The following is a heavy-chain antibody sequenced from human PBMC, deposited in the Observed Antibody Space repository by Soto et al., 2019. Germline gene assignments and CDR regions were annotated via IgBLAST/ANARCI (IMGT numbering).Heavy chain of an antibody. J-gene: IGHJ3*02. Sequence: PGGSLRLSCPASGFTFSSYGMHWVRQAPGKGLEWVAVISYDGSNKYYADSVKGRFTISRDNSKNTLYLQMNSLRAEDTAVYYCAKTMVRGLNDAFDIWGQGTMVTVSS. CDR1: GFTFSSYG. CDR3: AKTMVRGLNDAFDI. D-gene: IGHD3-10*01. V-gene: IGHV3-30*18. CDR2: ISYDGSNK.